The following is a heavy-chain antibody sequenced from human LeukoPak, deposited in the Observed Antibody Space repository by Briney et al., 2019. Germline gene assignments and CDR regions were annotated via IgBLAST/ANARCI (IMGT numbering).Heavy chain of an antibody. CDR1: GYTFTGYY. Sequence: ASVKVSCKASGYTFTGYYMHWVRQAPGQGLEWMGWINPNSGGTNYAQKFQGRVTITRNTSISTAYMELSSLRSEDTAVYYCARLWYSSGWYGDYYYYMDVWGKGTTVTVSS. V-gene: IGHV1-2*02. CDR3: ARLWYSSGWYGDYYYYMDV. CDR2: INPNSGGT. J-gene: IGHJ6*03. D-gene: IGHD6-19*01.